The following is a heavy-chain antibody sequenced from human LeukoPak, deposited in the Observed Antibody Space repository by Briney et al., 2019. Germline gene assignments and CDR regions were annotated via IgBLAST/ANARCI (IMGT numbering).Heavy chain of an antibody. J-gene: IGHJ4*02. D-gene: IGHD2-2*02. V-gene: IGHV1-2*02. CDR1: GYTFTGYY. CDR3: ARFGGYTPDY. Sequence: ASVQVSCKASGYTFTGYYMHWVRQAPGQGLEWMGWINPTSGGTNYAQKFQGRVTMTRDTSISTAYMELSRLRSDDTAVYYCARFGGYTPDYWGQGTLVTAST. CDR2: INPTSGGT.